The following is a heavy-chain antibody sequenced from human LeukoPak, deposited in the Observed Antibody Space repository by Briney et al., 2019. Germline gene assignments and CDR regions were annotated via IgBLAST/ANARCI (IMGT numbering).Heavy chain of an antibody. CDR3: ARASTVRGVGRFDP. CDR1: GFTFSTYG. D-gene: IGHD3-10*01. CDR2: IWYDGSKR. Sequence: GGSLRLSCAASGFTFSTYGMHRVRQAPGKGLEWVAVIWYDGSKRYYADFVRGRFTISRDNSNNTMYLEMNSLRDEDTAVYYCARASTVRGVGRFDPWGQGTLVTVSS. J-gene: IGHJ5*02. V-gene: IGHV3-33*01.